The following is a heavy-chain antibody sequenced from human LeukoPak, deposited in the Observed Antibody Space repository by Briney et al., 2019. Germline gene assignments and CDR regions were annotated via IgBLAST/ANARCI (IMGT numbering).Heavy chain of an antibody. V-gene: IGHV3-9*01. J-gene: IGHJ6*02. CDR1: GFTFDDYA. CDR3: AKDLVSGAAAGQYYYYYGMDV. Sequence: GRSLRLSCAASGFTFDDYAMHWVRQAPGKGLEGVSGISWNSGSIGYADSVKGRFTISRDNAKNSLYLQMNSLRAEDTALYYCAKDLVSGAAAGQYYYYYGMDVWGQGTTVTVSS. CDR2: ISWNSGSI. D-gene: IGHD6-13*01.